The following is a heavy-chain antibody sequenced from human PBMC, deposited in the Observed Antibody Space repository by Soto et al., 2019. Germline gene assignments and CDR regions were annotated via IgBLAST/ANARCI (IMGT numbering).Heavy chain of an antibody. Sequence: EVQLVESGGGLVQPVGSLRLSCAASGLTVSSNYMSWVRKAPGKGLEWVSGIYSGGITYYADSVKGRFTISRHNYKNKLYLQMNIMRAEDTAVYYCARARANSVYWGQGTLVSVPS. J-gene: IGHJ4*02. V-gene: IGHV3-53*04. CDR2: IYSGGIT. CDR3: ARARANSVY. CDR1: GLTVSSNY. D-gene: IGHD1-26*01.